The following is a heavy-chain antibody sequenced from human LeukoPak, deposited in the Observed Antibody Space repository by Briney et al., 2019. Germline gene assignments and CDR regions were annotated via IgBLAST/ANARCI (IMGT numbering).Heavy chain of an antibody. V-gene: IGHV1-46*01. CDR1: GYTFTSNY. Sequence: VASVKVSCKASGYTFTSNYIHWVRQAPGQGLEWMGMIYPRDGSTSYAQKFQGRVTITADESTSTAYMELSSLRSEDTAVYYCARVAVAGDLLNWFDPWGQGTLVTVSS. D-gene: IGHD6-19*01. CDR3: ARVAVAGDLLNWFDP. CDR2: IYPRDGST. J-gene: IGHJ5*02.